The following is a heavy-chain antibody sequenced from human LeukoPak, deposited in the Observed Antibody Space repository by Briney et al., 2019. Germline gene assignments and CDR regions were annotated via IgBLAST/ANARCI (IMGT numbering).Heavy chain of an antibody. CDR1: GYTFTSYY. CDR2: INPSGGST. D-gene: IGHD3-22*01. J-gene: IGHJ3*02. V-gene: IGHV1-46*01. Sequence: ASVKVSCKASGYTFTSYYMHWVRQAPGQGLEWMGMINPSGGSTSYVQKFQGRVTMTRDTSTSTVYMELSSLRSEDTAVYYCARDGHYYDSSGYYRRAFDIWGQGTMVTVSS. CDR3: ARDGHYYDSSGYYRRAFDI.